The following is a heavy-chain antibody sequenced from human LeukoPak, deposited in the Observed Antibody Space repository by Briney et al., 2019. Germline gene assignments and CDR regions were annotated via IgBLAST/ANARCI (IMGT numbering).Heavy chain of an antibody. CDR2: IKSKTDGGTT. V-gene: IGHV3-15*01. Sequence: GGSLRLSCAASGFTFSSYAMSWVRQAPGKGLEWVGRIKSKTDGGTTDYAAPVKGRFTISRDDSKNTLYLQMNSLKTEDTAVYYCTTGTIAAAGSFDYWGQGTLVTVSS. CDR3: TTGTIAAAGSFDY. J-gene: IGHJ4*02. CDR1: GFTFSSYA. D-gene: IGHD6-13*01.